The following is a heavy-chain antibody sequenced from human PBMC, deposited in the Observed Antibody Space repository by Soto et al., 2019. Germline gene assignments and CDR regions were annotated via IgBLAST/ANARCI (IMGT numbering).Heavy chain of an antibody. J-gene: IGHJ4*02. D-gene: IGHD3-22*01. CDR1: GDSVSGGDSY. V-gene: IGHV4-30-4*01. Sequence: QVQLQESGPGLVKPSQTLSLTCTVSGDSVSGGDSYWSWIRQPPGKALEWIGYTSFSGYTSYTPSHKSRVTISVDMSKSQFSLRLTSVTAADTAIYYGVRGGNPYHYATSGPGTFDKWGQGTLVSVSS. CDR3: VRGGNPYHYATSGPGTFDK. CDR2: TSFSGYT.